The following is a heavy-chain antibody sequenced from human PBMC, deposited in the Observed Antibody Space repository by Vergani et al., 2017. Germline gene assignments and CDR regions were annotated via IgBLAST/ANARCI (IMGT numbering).Heavy chain of an antibody. CDR1: GFTFSAYS. CDR2: IGVSDNSI. CDR3: VRDPDYSTFDS. V-gene: IGHV3-48*01. D-gene: IGHD4-11*01. Sequence: DVRLVESRGGVVQPGGSLRLSCAASGFTFSAYSMNWVRQTPGKGLEWISYIGVSDNSIYYADSVMGRFAISRDNARNLLFLQMNSLRADDSALYFCVRDPDYSTFDSWGQGTLVTVS. J-gene: IGHJ4*02.